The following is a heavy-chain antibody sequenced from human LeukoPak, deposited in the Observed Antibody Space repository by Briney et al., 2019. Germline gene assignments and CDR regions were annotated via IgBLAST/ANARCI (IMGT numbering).Heavy chain of an antibody. CDR3: ARELNVLRYFVPQTSFDY. D-gene: IGHD3-9*01. CDR2: INPNSGGT. Sequence: ASVKVSCKAPGYTFTGYYMHWVRQAPGQGLEWMGWINPNSGGTNYAQKFQGRVTMTRDTSISTAYMELSRLRSDDTAVYYCARELNVLRYFVPQTSFDYWGQGTLVTVSS. CDR1: GYTFTGYY. V-gene: IGHV1-2*02. J-gene: IGHJ4*02.